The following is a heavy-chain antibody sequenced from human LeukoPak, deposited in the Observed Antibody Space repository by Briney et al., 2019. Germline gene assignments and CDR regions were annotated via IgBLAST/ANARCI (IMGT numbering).Heavy chain of an antibody. Sequence: SETLSLTCAVYGASFSENYWNWIRQPPGKGVGWIGEVNHSGSTKYNPSLKSRVSISVDTSKNQFFLSLNSVTAADTAVYYCARMKDSGASGWRLDPWGQGTLVTVSS. CDR3: ARMKDSGASGWRLDP. V-gene: IGHV4-34*01. CDR2: VNHSGST. J-gene: IGHJ5*02. CDR1: GASFSENY. D-gene: IGHD2-21*02.